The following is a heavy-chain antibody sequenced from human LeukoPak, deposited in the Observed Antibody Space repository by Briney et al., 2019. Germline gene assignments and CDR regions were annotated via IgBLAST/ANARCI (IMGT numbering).Heavy chain of an antibody. CDR3: ARGRSTSWMSSMGY. CDR1: GFTFSDYY. J-gene: IGHJ4*02. V-gene: IGHV3-11*06. D-gene: IGHD2-2*01. CDR2: ISSSSYT. Sequence: PGGSLRLSCAASGFTFSDYYMSWIRQAPGKGLEWVSYISSSSYTNYADSVKGRFTISRDNAKNSLYLQMNSLRAGDTAVYYCARGRSTSWMSSMGYWGQGTLVTVSS.